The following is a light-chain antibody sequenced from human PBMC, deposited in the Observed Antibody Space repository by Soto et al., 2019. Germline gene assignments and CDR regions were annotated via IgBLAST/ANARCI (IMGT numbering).Light chain of an antibody. CDR3: CSYAGSNTYV. V-gene: IGLV2-23*02. J-gene: IGLJ1*01. CDR1: SSDVAYYNL. Sequence: QSALTQPASVSGSPGQSVTISCTGTSSDVAYYNLVSWYQQHPGKAPKLIIYEVAKRPSGVSSRFAGSKCGNTASLTISGLQAEDEADYFCCSYAGSNTYVFGTGTKLTVL. CDR2: EVA.